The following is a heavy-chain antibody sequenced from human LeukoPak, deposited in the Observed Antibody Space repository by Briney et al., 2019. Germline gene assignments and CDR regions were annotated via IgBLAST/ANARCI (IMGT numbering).Heavy chain of an antibody. V-gene: IGHV3-13*01. CDR2: IGPAGDT. CDR3: ARGSGDYWDAFDI. CDR1: GFTFSTYD. J-gene: IGHJ3*02. Sequence: GGSLRLSCAASGFTFSTYDMHWVRQATGKGLDWVAAIGPAGDTYYPDSVEGRFTISRENAKNSLYLQMNSLRAGDTAMYYCARGSGDYWDAFDIWGQGTMVTVSS. D-gene: IGHD2-21*02.